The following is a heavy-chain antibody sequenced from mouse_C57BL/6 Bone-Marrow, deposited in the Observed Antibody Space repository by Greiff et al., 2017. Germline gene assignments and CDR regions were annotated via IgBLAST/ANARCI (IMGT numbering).Heavy chain of an antibody. V-gene: IGHV1-50*01. CDR2: IDPSDGYT. J-gene: IGHJ3*01. CDR3: GFWRFAY. CDR1: GYTFTSYW. Sequence: VQLQQSGAELVKPGASVKLSCKASGYTFTSYWMQWVKQRPGQGLEWIGEIDPSDGYTNYNQKFKGKATLTVDTSSSTAYMQLSSLTSEDSAVYYGGFWRFAYWGQGTLVTVSA.